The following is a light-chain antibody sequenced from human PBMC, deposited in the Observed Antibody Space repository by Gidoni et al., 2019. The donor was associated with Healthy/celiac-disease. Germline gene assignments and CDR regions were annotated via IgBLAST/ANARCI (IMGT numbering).Light chain of an antibody. V-gene: IGKV1-39*01. CDR2: AAS. CDR3: QQSYSTPRT. Sequence: DIQSTQSPSSLSASVGDRVTITRRASQSISSYLNCYQQKPGKAPKLLIYAASSLQSGVPSRFSGSGSGTDSTLTISSLPPEDFATYYCQQSYSTPRTFGQGTQVEIK. J-gene: IGKJ1*01. CDR1: QSISSY.